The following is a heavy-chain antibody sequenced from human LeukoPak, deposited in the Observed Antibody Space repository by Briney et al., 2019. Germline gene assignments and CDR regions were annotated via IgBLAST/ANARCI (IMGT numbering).Heavy chain of an antibody. V-gene: IGHV3-7*01. J-gene: IGHJ4*02. D-gene: IGHD6-19*01. CDR1: GFTFSSYW. CDR3: ARGVPSGVDYFDY. Sequence: GESLRLSCAASGFTFSSYWMSWVRQAPGKGLEWVANIKQDGSEKYYMDSVKGRFTISRDNAKNSLFLQMSSLRAEDTAVYFCARGVPSGVDYFDYWGQGTLVTVSS. CDR2: IKQDGSEK.